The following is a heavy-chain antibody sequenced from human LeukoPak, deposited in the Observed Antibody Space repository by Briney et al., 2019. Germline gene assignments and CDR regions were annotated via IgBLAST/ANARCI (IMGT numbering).Heavy chain of an antibody. J-gene: IGHJ4*02. V-gene: IGHV3-33*08. Sequence: GGSLRLSCAASGFTFSSYAMSWVRQAPGKGLEWVAVIWYDGSNKYYADSVKGRFTISRDNSKNTLYLQMNSLRAEDTAVYYCARAVAGPGGDYWGQGTLVTVSS. CDR2: IWYDGSNK. CDR3: ARAVAGPGGDY. CDR1: GFTFSSYA. D-gene: IGHD6-19*01.